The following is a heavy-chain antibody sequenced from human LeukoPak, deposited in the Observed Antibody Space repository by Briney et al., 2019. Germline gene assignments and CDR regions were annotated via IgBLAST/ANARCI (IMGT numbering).Heavy chain of an antibody. CDR3: AKDLSEAHYCGSGEDGMDV. CDR1: GFTFSSYG. CDR2: ISYDGSNK. D-gene: IGHD3-10*01. Sequence: GGSLRLSCAASGFTFSSYGMHWVRQAPGKGLEWVAVISYDGSNKYYADSVKGRFTISRDNSKNTLYLQMNSLRAEDTAVYYCAKDLSEAHYCGSGEDGMDVWGQGTTVTVSS. V-gene: IGHV3-30*18. J-gene: IGHJ6*02.